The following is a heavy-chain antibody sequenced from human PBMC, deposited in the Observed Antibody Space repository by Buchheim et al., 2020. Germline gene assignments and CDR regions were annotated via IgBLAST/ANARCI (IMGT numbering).Heavy chain of an antibody. CDR1: GYTFTSYH. V-gene: IGHV1-46*01. D-gene: IGHD3-22*01. CDR3: AIHYYDSSGYYYVTLDY. Sequence: QVQLVQSGTEVKKPGASVKVLCKASGYTFTSYHIHWVRQAPGQGFEWMGIINPSGGNTKYAQKFQGRVTMTRDISTTAAYMELSSLRSEDTAVYYCAIHYYDSSGYYYVTLDYWGQGTL. CDR2: INPSGGNT. J-gene: IGHJ4*02.